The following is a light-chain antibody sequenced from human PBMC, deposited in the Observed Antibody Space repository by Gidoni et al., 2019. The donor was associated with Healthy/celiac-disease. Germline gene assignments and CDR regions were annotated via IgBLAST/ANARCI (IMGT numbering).Light chain of an antibody. Sequence: QSVLTQPPSVSGPPGQRVPISCTGSSSNIGAGYDVHWYQQLPGTAPKLPIYGNSNRPSGVPDRFSGSKSGTSASLAITGLQPEDEADYYCQSYDSILSGSTVFGTGTKVTVL. J-gene: IGLJ1*01. V-gene: IGLV1-40*01. CDR1: SSNIGAGYD. CDR3: QSYDSILSGSTV. CDR2: GNS.